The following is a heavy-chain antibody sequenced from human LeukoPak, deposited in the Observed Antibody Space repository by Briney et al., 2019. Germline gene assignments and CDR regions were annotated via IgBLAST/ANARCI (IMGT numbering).Heavy chain of an antibody. D-gene: IGHD3-9*01. V-gene: IGHV4-59*01. CDR3: ARARDYDILTGYFDAFDI. CDR2: IYYSGST. Sequence: SETLSLTCTVSGGSTSSYYWSWIRQPPGKGLEWIGYIYYSGSTNYNPSLKSRVTISVDTSKNQFSLKLSSVTAADTAVYYCARARDYDILTGYFDAFDIWGQGTMVTVSS. J-gene: IGHJ3*02. CDR1: GGSTSSYY.